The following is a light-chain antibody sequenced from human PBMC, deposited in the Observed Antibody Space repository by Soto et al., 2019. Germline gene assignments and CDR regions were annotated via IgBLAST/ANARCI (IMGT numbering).Light chain of an antibody. CDR3: QQYQAYTST. CDR2: AAS. CDR1: QNINTW. V-gene: IGKV1-5*01. Sequence: DIQMTQSPSTLSASVGDGVTITCRASQNINTWLAWYQQKPGKAPKLLIYAASTLQSGVPPRFSGSGSGTDFTLTISSLQPEDFATYYCQQYQAYTSTFGGGTKVDIK. J-gene: IGKJ4*01.